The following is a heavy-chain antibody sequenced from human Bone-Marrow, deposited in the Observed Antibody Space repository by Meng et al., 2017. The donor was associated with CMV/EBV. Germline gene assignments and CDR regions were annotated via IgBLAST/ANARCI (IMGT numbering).Heavy chain of an antibody. CDR2: IYYSGST. CDR1: GGSISSGEYY. CDR3: ARDRTVAAISYYGMDV. Sequence: LRLSCSASGGSISSGEYYWSWIRRPPGKGLEWIGYIYYSGSTYYNPSLRSRVSISVDTSKNQFSLKLSSVTAADTAVYYCARDRTVAAISYYGMDVWGQGTTVTVSS. D-gene: IGHD2-15*01. V-gene: IGHV4-30-4*08. J-gene: IGHJ6*02.